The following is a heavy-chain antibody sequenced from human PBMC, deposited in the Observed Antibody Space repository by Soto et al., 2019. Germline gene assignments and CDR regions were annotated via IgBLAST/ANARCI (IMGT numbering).Heavy chain of an antibody. J-gene: IGHJ6*02. CDR2: INPATGNT. CDR3: ARGYYYGSGRPTPGGMDV. CDR1: GYTFTSYA. D-gene: IGHD3-10*01. Sequence: VKVSCKASGYTFTSYAIHWVRQAPGQRLEWMGWINPATGNTNYAQKLQGRVTITRDTSTKTAYMELRSLRSDDTAVYYCARGYYYGSGRPTPGGMDVWGQGTTVTVSS. V-gene: IGHV1-18*01.